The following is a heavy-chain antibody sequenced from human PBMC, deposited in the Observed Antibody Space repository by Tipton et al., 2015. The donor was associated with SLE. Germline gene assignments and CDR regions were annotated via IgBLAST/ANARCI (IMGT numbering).Heavy chain of an antibody. D-gene: IGHD5-18*01. CDR1: GYSFNTYW. CDR2: IYPDDSDT. V-gene: IGHV5-51*01. J-gene: IGHJ4*01. Sequence: QLVQSGAGVKKPGESLKISCKGFGYSFNTYWIAWVRQMPGKGLEWVGIIYPDDSDTRYSPSFQGQVTISADKSIDTACLQWDSLRASDTAMYYCARSRYTYGYGFDYWGQGTLVTVAS. CDR3: ARSRYTYGYGFDY.